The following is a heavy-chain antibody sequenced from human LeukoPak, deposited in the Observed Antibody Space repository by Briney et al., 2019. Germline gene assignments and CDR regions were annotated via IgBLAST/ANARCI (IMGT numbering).Heavy chain of an antibody. J-gene: IGHJ4*02. CDR1: GFTFSSYA. CDR3: AKEVAFYSSGPFDY. V-gene: IGHV3-23*01. D-gene: IGHD6-19*01. CDR2: ISGSDGST. Sequence: GGSLRLSCAASGFTFSSYAMSWVRQAPGKGLEWVSAISGSDGSTYYADSVKGRFTISRDNSKNTLYLQMNSLRAENTAVYYCAKEVAFYSSGPFDYWGQGTLVTVSS.